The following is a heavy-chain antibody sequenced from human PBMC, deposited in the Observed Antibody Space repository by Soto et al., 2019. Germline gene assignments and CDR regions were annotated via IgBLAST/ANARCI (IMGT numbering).Heavy chain of an antibody. CDR3: GGGQDRAKVGD. CDR2: IHPSRSS. Sequence: SETLSLTCAFYGGSFSGYYWNCIRQPPGKRLEWIGDIHPSRSSNYNPFLKSRVIISADTSRDQFSLKLSSVTAADTGVYFCGGGQDRAKVGDWGQGTMVTVSS. J-gene: IGHJ4*02. D-gene: IGHD2-15*01. V-gene: IGHV4-34*01. CDR1: GGSFSGYY.